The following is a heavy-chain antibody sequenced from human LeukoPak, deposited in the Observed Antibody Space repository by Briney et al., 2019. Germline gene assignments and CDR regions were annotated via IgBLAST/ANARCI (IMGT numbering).Heavy chain of an antibody. D-gene: IGHD3-22*01. CDR3: ARGVGSGYTDD. CDR1: GDSITSYY. V-gene: IGHV4-59*01. J-gene: IGHJ4*02. CDR2: VSYSGNT. Sequence: SETLSLTCIVSGDSITSYYWTWIRQPPGKGLEWIGFVSYSGNTNYNPSLKSRVTISLDTSRNQFSLKLNSVTAADTAVYYCARGVGSGYTDDWGQGTLVTVSS.